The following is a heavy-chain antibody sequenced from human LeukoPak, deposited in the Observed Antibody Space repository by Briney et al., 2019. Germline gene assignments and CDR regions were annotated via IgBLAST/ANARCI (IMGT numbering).Heavy chain of an antibody. D-gene: IGHD3-3*01. CDR3: AKDRGRFLEWLPPSPHDAFDI. CDR2: ISGSGGST. J-gene: IGHJ3*02. Sequence: GGSLRLSCAASGFTFSDYYMNWIRQAPGKGLEWVSGISGSGGSTYYADSVRGRFTISRDNSKNTLYLQMNSLRAEDTAVYYCAKDRGRFLEWLPPSPHDAFDIWGQGTMVTVSS. CDR1: GFTFSDYY. V-gene: IGHV3-23*01.